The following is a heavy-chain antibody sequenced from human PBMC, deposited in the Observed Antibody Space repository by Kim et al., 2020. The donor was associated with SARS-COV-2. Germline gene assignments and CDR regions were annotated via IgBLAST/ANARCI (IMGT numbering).Heavy chain of an antibody. V-gene: IGHV3-73*01. CDR2: IRSKANSYAT. CDR1: GFTFSDSA. J-gene: IGHJ3*02. CDR3: TRVPPYSNSWWDAFDI. D-gene: IGHD6-13*01. Sequence: GGSLRLSCAASGFTFSDSAMYWVRQASGKGLEWVGRIRSKANSYATAYAVSVKDRFIISRDDSKNTAYLQMNSLKTEDTAIYYCTRVPPYSNSWWDAFDIWGQGTMVTVSS.